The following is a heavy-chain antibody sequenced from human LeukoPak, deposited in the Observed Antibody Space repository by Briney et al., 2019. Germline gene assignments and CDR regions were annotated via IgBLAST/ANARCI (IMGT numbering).Heavy chain of an antibody. V-gene: IGHV4-39*01. D-gene: IGHD6-13*01. CDR1: GGSISSSSYY. J-gene: IGHJ5*02. CDR2: IYYSGST. CDR3: ARQGGSSWSRSYRYNWFDP. Sequence: SETPSLTCTVSGGSISSSSYYWGWIRQPPGKGLEWIGSIYYSGSTYYNPSLKSRVTISVDTSKNQFSLKLSSVTAADTAVYYCARQGGSSWSRSYRYNWFDPWGQGTLVTVSS.